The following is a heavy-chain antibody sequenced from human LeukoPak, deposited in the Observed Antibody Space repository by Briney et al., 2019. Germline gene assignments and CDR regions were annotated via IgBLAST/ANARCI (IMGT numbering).Heavy chain of an antibody. V-gene: IGHV4-39*01. CDR2: IYYSGTT. D-gene: IGHD6-19*01. CDR3: ARHRTVARGCYEFDY. J-gene: IGHJ4*02. CDR1: DGSIRSGPYY. Sequence: PSETLSLTCSVSDGSIRSGPYYWGWIRRPPGKGLEWIAAIYYSGTTYYNPSLKSRVTISVDTSKNQFSLELTSVTAADTATFYCARHRTVARGCYEFDYWSQGTLVTVSS.